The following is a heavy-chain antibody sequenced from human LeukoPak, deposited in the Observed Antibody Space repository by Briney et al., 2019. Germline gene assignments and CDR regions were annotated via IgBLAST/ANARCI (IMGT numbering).Heavy chain of an antibody. Sequence: ASVKVSCKASGYTFTDYYMHWVQQAPGKGLEWMGRVDPEDGETIYAEKFQGRVTITADTSTDTAYMELSSLRSEDTAVYYCATDKLGISYFDYWGQGTLVTVSS. CDR3: ATDKLGISYFDY. D-gene: IGHD7-27*01. CDR1: GYTFTDYY. J-gene: IGHJ4*02. CDR2: VDPEDGET. V-gene: IGHV1-69-2*01.